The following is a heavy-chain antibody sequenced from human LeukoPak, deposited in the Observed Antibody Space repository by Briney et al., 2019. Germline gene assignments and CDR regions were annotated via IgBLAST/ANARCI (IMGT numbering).Heavy chain of an antibody. CDR2: IYHSGST. CDR3: ARTAANTYYYFDY. CDR1: GGSISSGGYS. V-gene: IGHV4-30-2*01. D-gene: IGHD2-2*01. J-gene: IGHJ4*02. Sequence: PSQTLSLTCAVSGGSISSGGYSWSWIRQPPGKGLEWIGYIYHSGSTYYNPSLKSRVTISVDRSKNQFSLKLRSVTAADTAVYYCARTAANTYYYFDYWGQGTLVTVSS.